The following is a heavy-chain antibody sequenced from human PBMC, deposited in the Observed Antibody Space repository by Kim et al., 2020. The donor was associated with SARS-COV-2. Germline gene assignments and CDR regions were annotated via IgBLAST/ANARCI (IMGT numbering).Heavy chain of an antibody. Sequence: GGSLRLSCAASGFTFDDYTMHWVRQAPGKGLEWVSLISWDGGSTYYADSVKGRFTISRDNSKNSLYLQMNSLRTEDTALYYCAKDIAPSGLYYFDYWGQGTLVTVSS. J-gene: IGHJ4*02. V-gene: IGHV3-43*01. CDR2: ISWDGGST. CDR1: GFTFDDYT. CDR3: AKDIAPSGLYYFDY. D-gene: IGHD5-12*01.